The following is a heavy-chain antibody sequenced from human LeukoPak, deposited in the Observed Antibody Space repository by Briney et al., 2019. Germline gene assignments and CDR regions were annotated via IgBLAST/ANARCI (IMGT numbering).Heavy chain of an antibody. Sequence: PGRSLRLSCAASGLTFSSYGMHWVRQAPGKGLEWVAVISYDGSNKYYADSVKGRFTISRDNSKNTLYLQMNSLRAEDTAVYYCAKHLLTGEVDYWGQGTLVTVS. CDR1: GLTFSSYG. V-gene: IGHV3-30*18. CDR2: ISYDGSNK. J-gene: IGHJ4*02. D-gene: IGHD7-27*01. CDR3: AKHLLTGEVDY.